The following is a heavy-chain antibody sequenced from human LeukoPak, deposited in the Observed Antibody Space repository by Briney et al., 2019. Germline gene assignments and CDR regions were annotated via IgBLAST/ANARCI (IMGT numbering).Heavy chain of an antibody. J-gene: IGHJ4*02. Sequence: PSETMSLTCIVSGGSISSGDYYWIWIRQPPGKGLEWIGYIYYSGSAYYHPSLRSRVSMSVDTSKNQFSLKLSSVTAADTAVYYCASHNYDGGGYLNYHFDHWGQGTLVTVSS. D-gene: IGHD3-22*01. CDR3: ASHNYDGGGYLNYHFDH. CDR2: IYYSGSA. V-gene: IGHV4-30-4*01. CDR1: GGSISSGDYY.